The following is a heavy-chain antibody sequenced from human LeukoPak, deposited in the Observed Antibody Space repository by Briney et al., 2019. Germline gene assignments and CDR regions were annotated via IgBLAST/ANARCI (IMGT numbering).Heavy chain of an antibody. CDR1: GYTFSGNY. CDR3: ARGVGNYYVMDV. D-gene: IGHD1-14*01. CDR2: INPNSGGT. V-gene: IGHV1-2*02. Sequence: ASVKVSFKASGYTFSGNYIHWVRQAPGQGLEWMGWINPNSGGTNYTQKFQGRVTMTSDTSISTAYMELSRLRSDDTAMYYCARGVGNYYVMDVWGQGTTVTVSS. J-gene: IGHJ6*02.